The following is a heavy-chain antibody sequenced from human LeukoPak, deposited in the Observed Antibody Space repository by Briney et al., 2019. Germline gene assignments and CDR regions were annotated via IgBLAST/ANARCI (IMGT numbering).Heavy chain of an antibody. V-gene: IGHV3-23*01. CDR3: AKQAEDFGDSKTDF. D-gene: IGHD2-15*01. Sequence: PGGSLRLSCEASGFGFSSYAMSWVRQAPGKGLEWVSAITGGGGDTFHADSVKGRFTISRDNSKNTLYLQMNSLRAEDSAVYYCAKQAEDFGDSKTDFWGQGTLVTVSS. CDR1: GFGFSSYA. J-gene: IGHJ4*02. CDR2: ITGGGGDT.